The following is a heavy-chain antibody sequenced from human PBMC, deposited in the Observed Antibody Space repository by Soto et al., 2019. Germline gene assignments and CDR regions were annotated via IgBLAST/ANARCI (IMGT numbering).Heavy chain of an antibody. CDR1: GYTFTTYD. V-gene: IGHV1-8*01. J-gene: IGHJ5*02. D-gene: IGHD2-2*01. Sequence: QVQLMQSGAEVKKPGASVKVSCKASGYTFTTYDINWEGQAPGQGLEWMGGMKANRTNTGYAEKFPGRVTMTKDTSIRTAHTELRNLRYDDPAVYYFVTGGFLSHYHVIIAPATLDFDPWGQGTLVTVSS. CDR2: MKANRTNT. CDR3: VTGGFLSHYHVIIAPATLDFDP.